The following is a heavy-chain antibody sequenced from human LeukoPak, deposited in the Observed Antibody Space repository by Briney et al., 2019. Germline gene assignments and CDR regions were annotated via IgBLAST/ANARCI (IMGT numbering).Heavy chain of an antibody. J-gene: IGHJ1*01. CDR2: IYSGGST. CDR3: AREEDCSGGSCYRGPVQH. CDR1: GFTVSSNY. V-gene: IGHV3-66*01. Sequence: GGSLRLSCAASGFTVSSNYMSWVRQAPGKGLEWVSVIYSGGSTYYADSVKGRFTISRDNSKNTLYLQMNSLGAEDTAVYYCAREEDCSGGSCYRGPVQHWGQGTLVTVSS. D-gene: IGHD2-15*01.